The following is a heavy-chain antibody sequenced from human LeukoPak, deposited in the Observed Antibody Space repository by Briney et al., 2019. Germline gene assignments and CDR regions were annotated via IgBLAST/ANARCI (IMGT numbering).Heavy chain of an antibody. CDR3: ARVDLRYFDWFLSRSFDY. CDR2: INHSVST. Sequence: PSETLSLTCAVYGGSFSGYYWSWIRQPPGNGLEWIGEINHSVSTNYNPSLKSRVTISVDTSKNQFSLKLSSVTAADTAVYYCARVDLRYFDWFLSRSFDYWGQGTLFTVSS. CDR1: GGSFSGYY. V-gene: IGHV4-34*01. D-gene: IGHD3-9*01. J-gene: IGHJ4*02.